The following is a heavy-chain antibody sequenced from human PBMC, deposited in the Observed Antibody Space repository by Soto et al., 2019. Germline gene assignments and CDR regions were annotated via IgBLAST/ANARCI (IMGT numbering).Heavy chain of an antibody. V-gene: IGHV1-8*01. D-gene: IGHD2-21*01. CDR3: AKDTGSIPEYFQQ. Sequence: GASVKVSCKASGYTFTSYDINWVRQATGQGLEWMGWMNPNSGNTGYAQKFQGRVTMTRNTSISTAYMELSSLRSEDTAIYYCAKDTGSIPEYFQQWGQGTQVTVSS. CDR2: MNPNSGNT. J-gene: IGHJ1*01. CDR1: GYTFTSYD.